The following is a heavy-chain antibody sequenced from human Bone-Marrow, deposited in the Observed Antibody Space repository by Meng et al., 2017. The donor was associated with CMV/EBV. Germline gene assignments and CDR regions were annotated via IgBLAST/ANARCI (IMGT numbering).Heavy chain of an antibody. Sequence: SLKISCAVSGLNFNKYTMHWVRLAPGKGLEWVSGISLNTNRIDYGDSVKGRFTASRDTAKKSVYLQMNSLRPEDTVLYYFSKCSIPGGCSLWGQGTLVTVSS. J-gene: IGHJ4*02. D-gene: IGHD3-16*01. CDR1: GLNFNKYT. CDR3: SKCSIPGGCSL. CDR2: ISLNTNRI. V-gene: IGHV3-9*01.